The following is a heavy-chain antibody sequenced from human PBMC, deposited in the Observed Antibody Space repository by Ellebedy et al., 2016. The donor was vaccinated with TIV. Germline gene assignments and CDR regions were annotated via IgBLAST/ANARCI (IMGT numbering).Heavy chain of an antibody. CDR3: ARDWNLVGDYGDY. J-gene: IGHJ4*02. CDR1: GFTFSSYA. D-gene: IGHD1-26*01. CDR2: ISYDGSNK. V-gene: IGHV3-30-3*01. Sequence: GESLKISCAASGFTFSSYAMHWVRQAPGKGLEWVAVISYDGSNKYYADSVKGRFTISRDNAKNSLFLQMNSPRAEDTAVYYCARDWNLVGDYGDYWGQGSLVTVSS.